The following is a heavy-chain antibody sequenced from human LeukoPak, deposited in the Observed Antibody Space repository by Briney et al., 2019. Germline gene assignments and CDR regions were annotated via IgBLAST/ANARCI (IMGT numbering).Heavy chain of an antibody. V-gene: IGHV4-34*01. CDR1: GGSFTGYY. Sequence: SETLSLTCAVYGGSFTGYYWSWIRQPPGKGLEWIGEINHSGSTNYNPSLKSRVTISVDTSKNQFSLKLSSVTAADTAVYYCARVGSISYYPPDYWGQGTLVTVSS. J-gene: IGHJ4*02. D-gene: IGHD6-13*01. CDR3: ARVGSISYYPPDY. CDR2: INHSGST.